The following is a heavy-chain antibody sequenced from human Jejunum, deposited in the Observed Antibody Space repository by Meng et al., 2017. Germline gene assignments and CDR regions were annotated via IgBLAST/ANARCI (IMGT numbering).Heavy chain of an antibody. V-gene: IGHV3-30*01. CDR1: GFTFTTFQ. D-gene: IGHD1-1*01. Sequence: GESLKISCGLSGFTFTTFQMHWVRQAPGKGLEWVAVMSHDGANENYLDSVKGRFTISTDNSKSTVFLQMNGLRTEDTAVYYCARKSDNDALHIWGQGTMVTVSS. J-gene: IGHJ3*02. CDR3: ARKSDNDALHI. CDR2: MSHDGANE.